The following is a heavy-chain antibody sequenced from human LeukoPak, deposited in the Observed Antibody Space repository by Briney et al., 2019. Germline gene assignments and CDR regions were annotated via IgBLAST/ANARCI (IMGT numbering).Heavy chain of an antibody. J-gene: IGHJ4*02. D-gene: IGHD3-22*01. V-gene: IGHV3-23*01. CDR2: ISGGGNT. Sequence: GGSLRLSCAASGFTFSSYDMSWVRQAPGKGLEWVSGISGGGNTFYSDSVKGRFTISRDNSKNTLYLEMNSLRAEDTAVYYCVRDWGYDSSGYWQKYFDTWGQGTLVTVSS. CDR3: VRDWGYDSSGYWQKYFDT. CDR1: GFTFSSYD.